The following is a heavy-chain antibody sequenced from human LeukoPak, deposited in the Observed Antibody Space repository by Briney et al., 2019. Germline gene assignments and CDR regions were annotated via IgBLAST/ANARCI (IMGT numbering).Heavy chain of an antibody. CDR3: ARDRRDGYNVLDY. D-gene: IGHD5-24*01. CDR2: MKQDGSEK. CDR1: GFSFSTYW. Sequence: GGSPRLSCAASGFSFSTYWMTWVRQAPGKGLEWVANMKQDGSEKYYVDSVKGRFTISRDNAKNSLYLEMNSLRAEDTAMYYCARDRRDGYNVLDYWGQGTLVTVSS. J-gene: IGHJ4*02. V-gene: IGHV3-7*01.